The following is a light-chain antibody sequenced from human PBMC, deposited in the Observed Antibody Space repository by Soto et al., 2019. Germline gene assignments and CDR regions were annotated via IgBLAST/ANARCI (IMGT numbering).Light chain of an antibody. CDR1: SSDIGSYNR. CDR2: EVN. V-gene: IGLV2-18*02. J-gene: IGLJ1*01. Sequence: QSVLTQPASVSGSPGQSITISCTGTSSDIGSYNRVSWYQQPPGTAPKLIIYEVNNRPSGVPDRFSGSKSGNTASLTISGLLAEDEADYYCNSFTTSSTSVFGTGTKVAVL. CDR3: NSFTTSSTSV.